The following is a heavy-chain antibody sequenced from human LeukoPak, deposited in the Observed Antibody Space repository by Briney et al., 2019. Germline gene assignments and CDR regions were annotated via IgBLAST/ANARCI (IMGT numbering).Heavy chain of an antibody. CDR3: ARAGGAATGFDP. V-gene: IGHV4-30-2*01. Sequence: SETLSLTCTVSGGSIGSGGYYWSWIRQPPGKGLEWIGYIYHSGSTYYNPSLKSRVTISVDRSKNQFSLKLSSVTAADTAVYYCARAGGAATGFDPWGQGTLVTVSS. CDR2: IYHSGST. CDR1: GGSIGSGGYY. J-gene: IGHJ5*02. D-gene: IGHD3-16*01.